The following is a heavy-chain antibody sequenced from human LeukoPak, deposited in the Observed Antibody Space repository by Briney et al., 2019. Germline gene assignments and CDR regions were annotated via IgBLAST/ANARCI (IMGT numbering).Heavy chain of an antibody. V-gene: IGHV1-69*10. D-gene: IGHD6-13*01. CDR2: IIPVFGIT. J-gene: IGHJ4*02. CDR3: ARTKNLAAAGSFFDS. Sequence: SVKVSCKASGDSFNSFAISWVRRAPGQGLEWMGGIIPVFGITNYPQKFQDRVTITAHKSTNTVYMELRSLRSDATSVYYCARTKNLAAAGSFFDSWGQGTLVTVSS. CDR1: GDSFNSFA.